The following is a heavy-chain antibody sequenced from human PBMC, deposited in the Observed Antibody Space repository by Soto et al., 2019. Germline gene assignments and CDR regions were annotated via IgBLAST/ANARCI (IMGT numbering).Heavy chain of an antibody. Sequence: QVQLVQSGAEVKKPGSSVKVSCKASGGTFSSYTISWVRQAPGQGLEWMGRIIPILGIANYAQKFQGRVPITADKSTSTAYMELSSLRSEDTAVYYCARDSGTPKHYYYMDVWGKGTTVTVSS. D-gene: IGHD3-10*01. J-gene: IGHJ6*03. CDR1: GGTFSSYT. V-gene: IGHV1-69*08. CDR3: ARDSGTPKHYYYMDV. CDR2: IIPILGIA.